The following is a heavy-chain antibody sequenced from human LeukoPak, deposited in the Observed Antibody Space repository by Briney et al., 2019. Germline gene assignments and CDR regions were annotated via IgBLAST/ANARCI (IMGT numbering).Heavy chain of an antibody. J-gene: IGHJ4*02. CDR3: ARGSGSYRPLYFFDY. D-gene: IGHD1-26*01. CDR2: IYTSGST. CDR1: GGSFSNYY. Sequence: PSETLSLTCSVSGGSFSNYYWSWIRQPAGKGLEWIGRIYTSGSTNYNPFFKSRVTMSLDTSQKEVYLTLNSMTVADTAVYFCARGSGSYRPLYFFDYWGQGTLVTVSA. V-gene: IGHV4-4*07.